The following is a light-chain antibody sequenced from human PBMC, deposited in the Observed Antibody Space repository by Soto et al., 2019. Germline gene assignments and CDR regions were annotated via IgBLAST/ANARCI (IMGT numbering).Light chain of an antibody. J-gene: IGLJ1*01. V-gene: IGLV1-40*01. CDR2: ANS. Sequence: QSALTQPPSVSGAPGQRVTISCTGSSSNIGAGYDVHWYQQRPGAAPRLLIFANSDRPSGVPDRFSGSKSGTSASLTIAGLQAEDEADYYCQSYDTSLSGSGVFGTGTKGTVL. CDR3: QSYDTSLSGSGV. CDR1: SSNIGAGYD.